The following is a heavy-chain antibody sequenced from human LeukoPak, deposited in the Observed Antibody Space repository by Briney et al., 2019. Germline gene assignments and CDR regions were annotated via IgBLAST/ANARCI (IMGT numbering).Heavy chain of an antibody. CDR1: DYTFANYD. CDR3: ARATRGDLLSEF. D-gene: IGHD2-21*01. J-gene: IGHJ4*02. V-gene: IGHV1-8*01. Sequence: ASVNVSCKSSDYTFANYDITWVRQAPGRGLEWMGWMNPYSTNTGYARKFQGRLSMTRDTSITTAYMELSSLTSEDTAVYYCARATRGDLLSEFWGQGSPITVSS. CDR2: MNPYSTNT.